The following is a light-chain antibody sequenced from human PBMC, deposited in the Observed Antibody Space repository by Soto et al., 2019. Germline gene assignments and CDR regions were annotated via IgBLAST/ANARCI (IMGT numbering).Light chain of an antibody. CDR3: QQTYSAPPT. J-gene: IGKJ4*01. CDR1: QSTGSY. V-gene: IGKV1-39*01. Sequence: DIQITHSPSSLSASVGDRVTISCRSSQSTGSYLNWYQQKPGKAPKLLIYGTSTLQSGVPSRFSGRGSAIDFTLTINSLQPEDFATYYCQQTYSAPPTLGGGTKVDIK. CDR2: GTS.